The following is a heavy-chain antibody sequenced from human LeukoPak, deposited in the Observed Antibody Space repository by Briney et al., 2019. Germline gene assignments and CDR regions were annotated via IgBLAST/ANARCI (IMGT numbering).Heavy chain of an antibody. CDR1: KFTFSSCW. D-gene: IGHD3-10*01. J-gene: IGHJ5*02. CDR3: ARVLLGSWDWFDP. CDR2: INPDGSTT. V-gene: IGHV3-74*01. Sequence: GGSLRLSCAASKFTFSSCWMHWVRQAPGKGLVWVSRINPDGSTTNYADSVKGRFTISRDNAKNTLYLQMNSLRAEDTAVYYCARVLLGSWDWFDPWGQGTLVTVSS.